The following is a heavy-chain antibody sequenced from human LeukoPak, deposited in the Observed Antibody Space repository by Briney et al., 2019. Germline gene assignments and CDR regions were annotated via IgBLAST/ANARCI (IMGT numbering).Heavy chain of an antibody. V-gene: IGHV4-39*01. D-gene: IGHD1-26*01. CDR3: ARPGIVGAPGYFDY. CDR2: IYYSGST. CDR1: GDSISSSSYY. Sequence: SETLSLTCTVSGDSISSSSYYWGWIRQPPGKGLEWIGSIYYSGSTYYNPSLKSRVTISVDTSKNQFSLKLSSVTAAHTAVYYCARPGIVGAPGYFDYWGQGTLVTVSS. J-gene: IGHJ4*02.